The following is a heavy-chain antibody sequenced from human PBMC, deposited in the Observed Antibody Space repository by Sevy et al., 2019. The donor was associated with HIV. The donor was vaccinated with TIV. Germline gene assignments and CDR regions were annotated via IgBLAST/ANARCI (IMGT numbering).Heavy chain of an antibody. CDR3: VRGGGGGYSYSLDS. V-gene: IGHV3-7*01. CDR1: GFTFSTYW. CDR2: MKQDGSEK. Sequence: GGSLRLSCAASGFTFSTYWMSWVRQAPGKGLEWVATMKQDGSEKDYVDSVKGRLTISRENAKNSLFLKMNSLRGEDTVVYYCVRGGGGGYSYSLDSWGQGTLVTVSS. J-gene: IGHJ4*02. D-gene: IGHD5-18*01.